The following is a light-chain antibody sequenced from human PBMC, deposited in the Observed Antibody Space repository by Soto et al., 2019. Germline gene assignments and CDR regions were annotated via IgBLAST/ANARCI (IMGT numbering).Light chain of an antibody. CDR3: CSYAGSDTMI. V-gene: IGLV2-23*01. J-gene: IGLJ2*01. CDR1: VEVFNY. CDR2: EGS. Sequence: QCVLKQAASVYASPGQAITLSYTDVEVFNYVSWYQQTPGEAPKLMIYEGSKRPSGVSNRFSGSKSGNTASLTISGLQAEDEADYYCCSYAGSDTMIFGGGTKVTVL.